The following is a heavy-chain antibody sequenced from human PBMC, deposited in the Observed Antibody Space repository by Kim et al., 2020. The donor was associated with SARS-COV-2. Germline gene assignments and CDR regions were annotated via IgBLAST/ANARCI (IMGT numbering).Heavy chain of an antibody. J-gene: IGHJ6*02. CDR2: ISGSGGST. Sequence: GGSLRLSCAASGFTFSSYAMSWVRQAPGKGLEWVSAISGSGGSTYYADSVKGRFTISRDNSKNTLYLQMNSLRAEDTAVYYCAKVGDGYSWYYYYGMDVWGQGTTVTVSS. D-gene: IGHD4-4*01. V-gene: IGHV3-23*01. CDR3: AKVGDGYSWYYYYGMDV. CDR1: GFTFSSYA.